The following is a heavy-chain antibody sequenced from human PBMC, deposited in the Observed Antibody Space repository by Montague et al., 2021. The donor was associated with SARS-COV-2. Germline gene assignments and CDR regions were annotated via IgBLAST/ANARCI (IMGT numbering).Heavy chain of an antibody. D-gene: IGHD1/OR15-1a*01. CDR3: ARWGLNNAFDI. CDR2: IYFTGKT. J-gene: IGHJ3*02. CDR1: GDSISRSHYF. Sequence: SETLSLTCSVSGDSISRSHYFWAWIRQPPGMGLEWTGSIYFTGKTYYHPSLKSRVTISIDTSKNHFSLRLSSVTAADSAVFYCARWGLNNAFDIWGLGTMITISS. V-gene: IGHV4-39*02.